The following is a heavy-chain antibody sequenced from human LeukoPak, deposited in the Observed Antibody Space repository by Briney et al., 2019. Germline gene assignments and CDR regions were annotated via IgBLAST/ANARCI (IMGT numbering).Heavy chain of an antibody. CDR3: ARMGYYGSGSYYNWLDS. CDR1: GYSFTSYG. CDR2: IKVGNGDT. J-gene: IGHJ5*01. V-gene: IGHV1-3*01. Sequence: ASVKVSCKASGYSFTSYGMHWVRQAPGQRIEWMGWIKVGNGDTKYSQKFQGRVTITRDTSASTAYMELSSLRSEDTAVYYCARMGYYGSGSYYNWLDSWGQGTLVTVSS. D-gene: IGHD3-10*01.